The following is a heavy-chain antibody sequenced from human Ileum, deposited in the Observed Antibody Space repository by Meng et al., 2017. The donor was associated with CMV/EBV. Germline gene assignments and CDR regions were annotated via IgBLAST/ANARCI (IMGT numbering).Heavy chain of an antibody. D-gene: IGHD3-3*01. CDR1: GGSIGNYY. V-gene: IGHV4-59*01. CDR2: FSYRGGA. Sequence: SETLSLTCIVSGGSIGNYYWSWIRQPPGQGLEWIGYFSYRGGANYISSLKSRVTISVDTSKNQFSLKLNSMTAADTAVYYCASVESARRFFDSWGQGMLVTVSS. CDR3: ASVESARRFFDS. J-gene: IGHJ4*02.